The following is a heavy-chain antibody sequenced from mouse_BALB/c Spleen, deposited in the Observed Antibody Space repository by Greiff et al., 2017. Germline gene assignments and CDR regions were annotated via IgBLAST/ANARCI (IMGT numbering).Heavy chain of an antibody. D-gene: IGHD2-1*01. Sequence: EVKLVESGGGLVKPGGSLKLSCAASGFAFSSYDMSWVRQTPEKRLEWVAYISSGGGSTYYPDTVKGRFTISRDNAKNTLYLQMSSLKSEDTAMYYCARHDGNYMGFAYWGQGTLVTVSA. CDR3: ARHDGNYMGFAY. CDR2: ISSGGGST. V-gene: IGHV5-12-1*01. CDR1: GFAFSSYD. J-gene: IGHJ3*01.